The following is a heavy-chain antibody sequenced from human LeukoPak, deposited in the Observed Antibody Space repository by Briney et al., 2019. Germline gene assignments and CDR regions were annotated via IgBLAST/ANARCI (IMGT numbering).Heavy chain of an antibody. CDR2: INHSGST. J-gene: IGHJ4*02. CDR1: DGSFSGYY. V-gene: IGHV4-34*01. D-gene: IGHD6-13*01. CDR3: ARGPRITAAGNFDY. Sequence: SETLSLTCAVYDGSFSGYYWSWIRQPPGKGLEWIGEINHSGSTNYNPALKRRGSVSLDTSKNQFSLKLSSVTAADTAVYYCARGPRITAAGNFDYWGQGTLVTVSS.